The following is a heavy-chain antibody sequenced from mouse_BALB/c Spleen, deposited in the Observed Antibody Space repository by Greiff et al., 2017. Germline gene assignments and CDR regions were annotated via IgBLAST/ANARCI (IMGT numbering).Heavy chain of an antibody. V-gene: IGHV1-4*01. CDR2: INPSSGYT. J-gene: IGHJ4*01. Sequence: VQLQQSGAELARPGASVKMSCKASGYTFTSYTMHWVKQRPGQGLEWIGYINPSSGYTNYNQKFKDKATLTADKSSSTAYMQLSSLTSEDSAVYYCARGIYYGTGDYWGQGTSVTVSS. CDR3: ARGIYYGTGDY. CDR1: GYTFTSYT. D-gene: IGHD2-1*01.